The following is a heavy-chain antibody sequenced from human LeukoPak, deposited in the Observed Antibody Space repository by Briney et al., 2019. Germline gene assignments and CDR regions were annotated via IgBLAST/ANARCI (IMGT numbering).Heavy chain of an antibody. Sequence: PGGSLRLSCAASGFTFSTYNMNWVRQAPGKGLEWVSSISTSSNYISYADSVKGRFTISRDNAKNSLYLQMNSLRAEDTAVYYCARDPLNSSWSDYWGQGTLITVSS. CDR3: ARDPLNSSWSDY. CDR1: GFTFSTYN. J-gene: IGHJ4*02. CDR2: ISTSSNYI. V-gene: IGHV3-21*01. D-gene: IGHD6-13*01.